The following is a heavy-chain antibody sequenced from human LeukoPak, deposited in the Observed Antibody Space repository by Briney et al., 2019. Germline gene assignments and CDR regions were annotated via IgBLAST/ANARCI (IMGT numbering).Heavy chain of an antibody. V-gene: IGHV4-59*01. CDR3: ARYSRNDDYILDY. J-gene: IGHJ4*02. CDR2: IYYSGST. CDR1: GASINNKY. Sequence: SETLYLTCTVSGASINNKYWSWIRQPPGKGLEWIGYIYYSGSTNYNPSLKSRVTMSVDTSMNQFSLKVSSLTAADTAVYYCARYSRNDDYILDYWGQGILVTVSS. D-gene: IGHD4-17*01.